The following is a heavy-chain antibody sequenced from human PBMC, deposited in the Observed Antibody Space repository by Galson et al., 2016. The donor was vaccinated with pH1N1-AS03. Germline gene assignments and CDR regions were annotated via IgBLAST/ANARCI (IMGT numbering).Heavy chain of an antibody. CDR1: GSTFTNYW. V-gene: IGHV5-51*01. J-gene: IGHJ4*02. D-gene: IGHD1-1*01. CDR3: ARATGTAGGVDY. Sequence: QSGAEVKKPGEPLKISCKGSGSTFTNYWTAWVRQMPGKGLEWVGLIFARDSDTRYSPSFQGQVTISADKSINTAYLQWSSLKASDTAMYYCARATGTAGGVDYWGQGTLVSVSS. CDR2: IFARDSDT.